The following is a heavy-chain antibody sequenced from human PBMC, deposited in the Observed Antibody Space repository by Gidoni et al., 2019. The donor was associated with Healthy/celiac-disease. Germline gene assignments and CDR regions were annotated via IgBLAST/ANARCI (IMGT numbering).Heavy chain of an antibody. CDR3: ARLAAAGTDAFDI. CDR1: GGSISSSSYY. D-gene: IGHD6-13*01. J-gene: IGHJ3*02. CDR2: IYYSGST. Sequence: QLQLQESGPGLVKPSETLSLPCTVSGGSISSSSYYWGWIRQPPGKGLEWIGSIYYSGSTYYNPSLKSRVTISVDTSKNQFSLKLSSVTAADTAVYYCARLAAAGTDAFDIWGQGTMVTVSS. V-gene: IGHV4-39*01.